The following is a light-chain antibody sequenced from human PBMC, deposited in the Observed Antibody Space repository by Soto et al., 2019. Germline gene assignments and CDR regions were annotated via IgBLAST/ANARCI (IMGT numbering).Light chain of an antibody. J-gene: IGKJ1*01. V-gene: IGKV3D-15*01. CDR2: GAS. CDR3: QQYNSYPVT. Sequence: EIVMTQSPATLSVSPGERATLSCRASQSVSSDLAWYQQKPGQAPRFLIYGASSRATGIPDRFSGSGSGTDFTLTISRLEPDDFATYYCQQYNSYPVTFGQGTKVDIK. CDR1: QSVSSD.